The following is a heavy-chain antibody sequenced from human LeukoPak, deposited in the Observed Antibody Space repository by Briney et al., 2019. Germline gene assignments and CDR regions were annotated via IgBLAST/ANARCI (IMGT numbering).Heavy chain of an antibody. CDR2: IIPILGIA. V-gene: IGHV1-69*04. CDR3: ARAYSSSWYVGY. CDR1: GGTFSSYA. J-gene: IGHJ4*02. Sequence: ASVKVSCKASGGTFSSYAISWVRQAPGQGLEWMGRIIPILGIANYAQQFQGRGTITADNSTSTAYMELSSLRSEDTAVYYCARAYSSSWYVGYWGQGTLVTVSS. D-gene: IGHD6-13*01.